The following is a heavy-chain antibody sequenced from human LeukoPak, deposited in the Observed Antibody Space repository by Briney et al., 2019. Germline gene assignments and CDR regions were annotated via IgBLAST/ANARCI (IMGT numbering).Heavy chain of an antibody. D-gene: IGHD3-10*01. Sequence: SETLSLTCAVSGYSISSGYYWGWIRQPPGKGLEWIGSIYHSGSTYYNPSLKSRVTISVDTSKNQFSLKLSSVTAADTAVYYCARDHSDGSGTKWGQGTLVTVSS. CDR1: GYSISSGYY. J-gene: IGHJ4*02. CDR2: IYHSGST. V-gene: IGHV4-38-2*02. CDR3: ARDHSDGSGTK.